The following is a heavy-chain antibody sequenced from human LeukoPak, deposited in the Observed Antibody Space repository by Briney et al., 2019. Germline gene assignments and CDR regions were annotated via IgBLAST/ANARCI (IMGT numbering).Heavy chain of an antibody. V-gene: IGHV3-21*01. J-gene: IGHJ4*02. CDR3: ARGPLRYFDWFGAFDY. Sequence: GGSLRLSCAASGFTFSSYSMNWVRQAPGKGLEWVSSISSSSIYIYYADSVKGRFTISRDNAKNSLYLQMNSLRAEDTAVYYWARGPLRYFDWFGAFDYWGQGTLVTVSS. D-gene: IGHD3-9*01. CDR1: GFTFSSYS. CDR2: ISSSSIYI.